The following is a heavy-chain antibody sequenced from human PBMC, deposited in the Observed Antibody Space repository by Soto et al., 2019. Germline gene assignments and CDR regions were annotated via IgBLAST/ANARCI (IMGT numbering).Heavy chain of an antibody. V-gene: IGHV4-34*01. CDR2: FNLSGST. D-gene: IGHD3-3*01. CDR3: ARTRRGIWSDVSYFNY. Sequence: SETLSLTCAVYGGSFSGFYWSWIRQPPGKGLEWIGEFNLSGSTNYNPSLKSRVTISLDTSKNQFSLKLSSVTAADTAVYYCARTRRGIWSDVSYFNYWGQGTLVTVSS. CDR1: GGSFSGFY. J-gene: IGHJ4*02.